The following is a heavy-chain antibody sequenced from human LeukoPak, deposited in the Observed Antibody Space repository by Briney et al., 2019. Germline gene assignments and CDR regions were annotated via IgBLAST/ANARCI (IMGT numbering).Heavy chain of an antibody. J-gene: IGHJ5*02. D-gene: IGHD2-2*03. CDR1: GFPFSSYS. CDR2: ISSSSSYI. Sequence: GGSLRLSCAASGFPFSSYSMNWVRQAPGKGLEWVSSISSSSSYIYYADSVKGRFTISRDNAKNSLYLQMNSLRAEDTAVYYCARGGYCSSTSCYLDYNWFDPWGQGTLVTVSS. V-gene: IGHV3-21*01. CDR3: ARGGYCSSTSCYLDYNWFDP.